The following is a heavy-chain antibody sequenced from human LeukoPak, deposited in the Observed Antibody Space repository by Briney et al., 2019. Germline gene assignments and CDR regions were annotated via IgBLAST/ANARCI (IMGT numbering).Heavy chain of an antibody. CDR3: ARAPRGGSGSRYYYYYYYINV. V-gene: IGHV4-39*01. CDR1: GRSISSSSSY. CDR2: IYTSGTT. J-gene: IGHJ6*03. Sequence: SSETLSLTCSVSGRSISSSSSYWAWIRQSPGKGLEWIGSIYTSGTTHYSPSLKSRVTMSVDPSKNQFSLTLGSVTAADTAVYYCARAPRGGSGSRYYYYYYYINVWGKGTSVTVSS. D-gene: IGHD3-10*01.